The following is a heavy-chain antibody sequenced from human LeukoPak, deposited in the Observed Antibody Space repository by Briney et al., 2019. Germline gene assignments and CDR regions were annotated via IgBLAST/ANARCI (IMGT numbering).Heavy chain of an antibody. CDR3: AREGYCSSTSCYDETYGMDV. Sequence: GGSLRLSCAASGFTFSDYYMSWIRQAPGKGLEWVSYISSSGSTIYYADSVKGRFTISRDNAKNSLYLQMNSLRAEGTAVYYCAREGYCSSTSCYDETYGMDVWGQGTTVTVSS. CDR2: ISSSGSTI. V-gene: IGHV3-11*01. D-gene: IGHD2-2*01. J-gene: IGHJ6*02. CDR1: GFTFSDYY.